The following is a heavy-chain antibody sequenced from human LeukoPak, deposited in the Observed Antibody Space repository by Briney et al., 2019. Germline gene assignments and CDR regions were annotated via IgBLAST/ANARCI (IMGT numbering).Heavy chain of an antibody. CDR3: ARALYGSGTYYSSDF. J-gene: IGHJ4*02. D-gene: IGHD3-10*01. Sequence: TSVTLSCKASGGTFSSYAISWVRQAPGQGLEWMGRIIPILGIANYAQKFQGRVTITADKSTSTAYMELSSLRSEDTAVYYCARALYGSGTYYSSDFWGQGTLVTVSS. CDR1: GGTFSSYA. CDR2: IIPILGIA. V-gene: IGHV1-69*04.